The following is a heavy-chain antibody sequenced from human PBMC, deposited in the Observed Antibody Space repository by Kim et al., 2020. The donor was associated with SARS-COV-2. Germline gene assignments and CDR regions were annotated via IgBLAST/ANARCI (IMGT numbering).Heavy chain of an antibody. CDR3: ARGWSGDY. CDR2: SSTI. V-gene: IGHV3-48*02. Sequence: SSTIYYADSVKGRFTISRDNAKNSLYLQMNSLRDEDTAVYYCARGWSGDYWGQGTLVTVSS. J-gene: IGHJ4*02. D-gene: IGHD6-13*01.